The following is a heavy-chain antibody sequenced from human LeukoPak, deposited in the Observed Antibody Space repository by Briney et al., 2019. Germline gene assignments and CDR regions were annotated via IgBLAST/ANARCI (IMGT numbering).Heavy chain of an antibody. CDR3: ARDRYSSGWMTFDY. CDR1: GFTFSSYS. J-gene: IGHJ4*02. CDR2: ISSSSSYI. Sequence: GGSLRLSCAASGFTFSSYSMNWVRQAPGKGLEWVSSISSSSSYIYYADSVKGRFTISGDNAKNSLYLQMNSLRAEDTAVYYCARDRYSSGWMTFDYWGQGTLVTVSS. D-gene: IGHD6-19*01. V-gene: IGHV3-21*01.